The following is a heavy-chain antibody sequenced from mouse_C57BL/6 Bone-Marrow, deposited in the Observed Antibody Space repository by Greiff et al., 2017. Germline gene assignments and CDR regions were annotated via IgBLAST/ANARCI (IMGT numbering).Heavy chain of an antibody. J-gene: IGHJ4*01. CDR3: ARRDYYGSSYGYAMDY. Sequence: QVQLKQPGAELVKPGASVKMSCKASGYTFTSYWITWVKQRPGQGLEWIGDIYPGSGSTNYNEKFKSKATLTVDTSSSTAYMQLSSLTSEDSAVYYCARRDYYGSSYGYAMDYWGQGTSVTGSS. CDR1: GYTFTSYW. D-gene: IGHD1-1*01. CDR2: IYPGSGST. V-gene: IGHV1-55*01.